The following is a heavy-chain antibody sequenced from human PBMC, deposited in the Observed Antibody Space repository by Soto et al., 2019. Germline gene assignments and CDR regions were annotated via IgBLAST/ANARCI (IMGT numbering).Heavy chain of an antibody. CDR3: ARLGTAGAWFDP. Sequence: PSETLSLTCTVSGGSIRSYYWSWIVQPPGKGLEWIGNIYSRGSTTYNPTLKSRVTISLDTSKNQFSLKLSSVTAADTALYYCARLGTAGAWFDPWGQATLVTVSS. CDR1: GGSIRSYY. J-gene: IGHJ5*02. V-gene: IGHV4-59*08. D-gene: IGHD1-1*01. CDR2: IYSRGST.